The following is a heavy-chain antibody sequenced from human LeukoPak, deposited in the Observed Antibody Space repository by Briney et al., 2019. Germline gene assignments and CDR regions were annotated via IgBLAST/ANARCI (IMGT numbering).Heavy chain of an antibody. V-gene: IGHV4-59*12. CDR3: AREYHTGYMDV. D-gene: IGHD4-17*01. CDR2: IYYSGTT. J-gene: IGHJ6*03. Sequence: SETLSLTCTVSVGCISSYYWSWIRQPPGKGLECIGYIYYSGTTNYNPSLKSRVTISVDTSKNQFSLKLSSVTAADTAVYYCAREYHTGYMDVWSKGTTVTVSS. CDR1: VGCISSYY.